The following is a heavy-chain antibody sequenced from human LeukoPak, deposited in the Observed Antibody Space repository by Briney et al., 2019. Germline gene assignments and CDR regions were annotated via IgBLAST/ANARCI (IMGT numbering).Heavy chain of an antibody. J-gene: IGHJ6*03. CDR2: ISGSGGST. CDR3: AKVISTTVRPGGYMDV. D-gene: IGHD4-17*01. Sequence: GGSLRLSCAASGFTFSSYAMSWVRQAPGKGLEWVSAISGSGGSTYYADSVKGRFTISRDNSKNTLYLQMNSLRAEDTAVYYCAKVISTTVRPGGYMDVWGKGTTVTVSS. V-gene: IGHV3-23*01. CDR1: GFTFSSYA.